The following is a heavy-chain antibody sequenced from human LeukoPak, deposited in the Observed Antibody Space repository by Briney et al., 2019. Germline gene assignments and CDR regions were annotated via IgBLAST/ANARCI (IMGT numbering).Heavy chain of an antibody. V-gene: IGHV3-21*04. CDR1: GFTFSSYS. D-gene: IGHD4-17*01. Sequence: GGSLRLSCAASGFTFSSYSMSWVRQAPGKGLEWVSSISNSSSYKYYADSVKGRFTISRDNAKNSLFLQMDGLRAEDTAVYYCAKYKEGVRYGDSQYFDYWGQGTLVTVSS. CDR2: ISNSSSYK. J-gene: IGHJ4*02. CDR3: AKYKEGVRYGDSQYFDY.